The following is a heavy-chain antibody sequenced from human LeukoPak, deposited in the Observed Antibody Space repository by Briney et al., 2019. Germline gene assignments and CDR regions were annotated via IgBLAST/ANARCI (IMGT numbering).Heavy chain of an antibody. CDR1: GGTFSSYT. J-gene: IGHJ4*02. Sequence: GASVKVSCRASGGTFSSYTISWVRQAPGQGLEWMGRIISILGIANYAQKFQGRVTITADKSTSTAYMELSSLRSEDTAVYYCAAMVRITGTTDPDYWGQGTLVTVSS. D-gene: IGHD1-7*01. CDR3: AAMVRITGTTDPDY. CDR2: IISILGIA. V-gene: IGHV1-69*02.